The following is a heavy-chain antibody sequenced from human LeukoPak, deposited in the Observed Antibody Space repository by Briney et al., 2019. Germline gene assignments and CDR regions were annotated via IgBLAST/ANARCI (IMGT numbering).Heavy chain of an antibody. CDR1: GGTFSSYA. D-gene: IGHD2-2*02. CDR2: IIPIFGTA. J-gene: IGHJ4*02. Sequence: ASVKVSCKASGGTFSSYAISWVRQAPGQGLEWMGGIIPIFGTANYAQKFQGRVTITADESTSTAYMELSSLRSEDTAVYYCARPASEYCSSTSCYTNLDYWGQGTLVTVSS. CDR3: ARPASEYCSSTSCYTNLDY. V-gene: IGHV1-69*13.